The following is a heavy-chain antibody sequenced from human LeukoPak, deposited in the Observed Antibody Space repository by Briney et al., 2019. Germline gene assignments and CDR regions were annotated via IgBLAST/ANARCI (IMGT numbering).Heavy chain of an antibody. V-gene: IGHV3-33*01. J-gene: IGHJ4*02. CDR3: ARGGGTFDY. D-gene: IGHD3-16*01. CDR1: GFTFSSYG. Sequence: QPGRSLRLSCAASGFTFSSYGMHWVRQGPGKGLEWLAVIWYDGSNKFYADSVKGRFSISRDNSKNTLYLQMNSLRAEDTAVYYCARGGGTFDYWGQGILVTVSS. CDR2: IWYDGSNK.